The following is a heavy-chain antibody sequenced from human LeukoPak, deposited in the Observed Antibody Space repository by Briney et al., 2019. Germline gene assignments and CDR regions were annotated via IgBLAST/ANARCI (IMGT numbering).Heavy chain of an antibody. D-gene: IGHD2-2*01. J-gene: IGHJ6*03. CDR1: GYTFTSYG. Sequence: ASVKVSCKASGYTFTSYGISWVRQAPGQGLEWMGWISAYNGNTNYAQKLQGRVTITADTSTDTAYMELSSLRSEDTAVYYCATQPLVVPAARNYYYYYMDVWGKGTTVTVSS. CDR2: ISAYNGNT. V-gene: IGHV1-18*01. CDR3: ATQPLVVPAARNYYYYYMDV.